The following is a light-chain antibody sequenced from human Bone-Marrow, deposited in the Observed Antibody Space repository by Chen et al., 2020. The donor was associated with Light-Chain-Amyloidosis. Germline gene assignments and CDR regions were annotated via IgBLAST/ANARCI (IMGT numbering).Light chain of an antibody. J-gene: IGKJ3*01. Sequence: DIQMTQSPSSLSASVGDRVTITCRARQGISSWLAWYQQKPEKAPKSLIYVASSLQSGVPSRFSGSGSGTDFTLTISSLQAEDVAVYYCQQYYSAPFTFGPGTKVNIK. V-gene: IGKV1D-16*02. CDR1: QGISSW. CDR3: QQYYSAPFT. CDR2: VAS.